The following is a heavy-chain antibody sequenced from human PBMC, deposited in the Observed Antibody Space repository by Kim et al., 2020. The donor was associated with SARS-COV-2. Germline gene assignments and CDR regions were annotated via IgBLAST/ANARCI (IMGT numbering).Heavy chain of an antibody. V-gene: IGHV4-30-2*01. Sequence: YYNTSLKSRVTISVDRSKNQFSLKLSSVTAADTAVYYCAREQNGGVAFDIWGQGTMVTVSS. CDR3: AREQNGGVAFDI. D-gene: IGHD2-8*01. J-gene: IGHJ3*02.